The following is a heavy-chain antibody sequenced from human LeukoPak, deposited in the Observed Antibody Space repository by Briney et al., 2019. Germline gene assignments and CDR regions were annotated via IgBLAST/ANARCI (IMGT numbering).Heavy chain of an antibody. CDR3: AKGGGSDDY. Sequence: GGSLRLSCATSGFVFSKNGMHWVRQAPGKGLEWVAFIRHDESNKYYADSVKGRFTISRDNSKNTLSLQMNSLRPDDTAVYYCAKGGGSDDYWGQGTLVTVSS. D-gene: IGHD1-26*01. V-gene: IGHV3-30*02. CDR1: GFVFSKNG. CDR2: IRHDESNK. J-gene: IGHJ4*02.